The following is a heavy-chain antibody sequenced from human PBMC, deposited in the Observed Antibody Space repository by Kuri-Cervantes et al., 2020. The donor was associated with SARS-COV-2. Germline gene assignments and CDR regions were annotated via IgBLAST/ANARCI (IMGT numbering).Heavy chain of an antibody. CDR3: ARDQRGIVATVAFDY. Sequence: GGSLRLSCAASGFTFSSYAMSWVRQAPGKGLEWVSSISSSSSYIYYADSVKGRFTISRDNAKNPLYLQMNSLRAEDTAVYYCARDQRGIVATVAFDYWGQGTVITVSS. J-gene: IGHJ4*02. V-gene: IGHV3-21*01. CDR2: ISSSSSYI. D-gene: IGHD5-12*01. CDR1: GFTFSSYA.